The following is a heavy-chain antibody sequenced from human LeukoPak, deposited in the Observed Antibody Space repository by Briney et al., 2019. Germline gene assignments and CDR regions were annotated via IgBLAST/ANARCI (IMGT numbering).Heavy chain of an antibody. CDR2: ISYDGSNE. Sequence: PGRSLRLSCAASRFTFSNYAMHWVRQAPGKGLEWVAVISYDGSNEYYADSVKGRFTISRDNSKNTLYLQMNSLRGEDTAVYYCARDRRYDILTGFSNFFDYWGQGTLVTVSS. D-gene: IGHD3-9*01. CDR3: ARDRRYDILTGFSNFFDY. J-gene: IGHJ4*02. CDR1: RFTFSNYA. V-gene: IGHV3-30-3*01.